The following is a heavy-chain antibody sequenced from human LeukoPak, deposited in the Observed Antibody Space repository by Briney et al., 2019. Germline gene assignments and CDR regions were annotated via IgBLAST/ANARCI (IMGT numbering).Heavy chain of an antibody. CDR3: ARDVGEYCSSTNCYASHY. D-gene: IGHD2-2*01. Sequence: SETLSLTCTVSGGSISSYYWSWIRQPPGKGLEWIGYIYYSGSTNYNPSLKSRVTISVDTSKNQFSLKPSSVTAADTAVYYCARDVGEYCSSTNCYASHYWGQGTLVTVSS. CDR1: GGSISSYY. V-gene: IGHV4-59*01. J-gene: IGHJ4*02. CDR2: IYYSGST.